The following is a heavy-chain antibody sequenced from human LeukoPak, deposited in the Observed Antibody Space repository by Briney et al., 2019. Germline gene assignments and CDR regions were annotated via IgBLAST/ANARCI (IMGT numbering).Heavy chain of an antibody. Sequence: ASVKVSCKASGGTFSSYAISWVRQAPGQGLGWMGGIIPIFGTANYAQKFQGRITITADESTSTAYMELSSLRSENTAVYYCARGFTYYYESSGYYALYGMDVWGQGTTVTVSS. D-gene: IGHD3-22*01. CDR2: IIPIFGTA. CDR3: ARGFTYYYESSGYYALYGMDV. V-gene: IGHV1-69*13. J-gene: IGHJ6*02. CDR1: GGTFSSYA.